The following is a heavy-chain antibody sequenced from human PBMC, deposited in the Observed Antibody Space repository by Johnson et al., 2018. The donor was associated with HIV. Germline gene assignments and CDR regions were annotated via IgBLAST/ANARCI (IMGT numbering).Heavy chain of an antibody. CDR3: AREVSLRVGATLPPSYAFDI. CDR1: GFTFSSYG. Sequence: EVQLVESGGGVVQPGRSLRLSCAASGFTFSSYGMHWVRQAPVKGLEWVSGINWNGGSTSYADSVKGRFTISRDNAKTSLYLQVNSLGAEDTALYYCAREVSLRVGATLPPSYAFDIWGQGTLVSVSS. V-gene: IGHV3-20*04. D-gene: IGHD1-26*01. CDR2: INWNGGST. J-gene: IGHJ3*02.